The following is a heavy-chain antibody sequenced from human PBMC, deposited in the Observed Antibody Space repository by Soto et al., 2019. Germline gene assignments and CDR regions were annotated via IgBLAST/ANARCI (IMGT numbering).Heavy chain of an antibody. Sequence: VKVSCKASGGTFSSYAISWVRQAPGQGLEWMGGIIPIFGTANYAQKFQGRVTITADKSTSTAYMELSSLRSEDTAVYYCALLVSPTTVTSFDYWGQGTLVTVSS. D-gene: IGHD4-4*01. CDR2: IIPIFGTA. V-gene: IGHV1-69*06. CDR3: ALLVSPTTVTSFDY. J-gene: IGHJ4*02. CDR1: GGTFSSYA.